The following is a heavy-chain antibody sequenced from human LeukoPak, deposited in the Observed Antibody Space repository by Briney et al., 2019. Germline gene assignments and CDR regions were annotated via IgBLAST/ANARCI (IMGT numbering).Heavy chain of an antibody. V-gene: IGHV3-23*01. CDR1: GFTFSSYA. D-gene: IGHD3-22*01. CDR3: AKERDDYNTVFDL. Sequence: GGSLRLSCAASGFTFSSYAMSWVRQPPGKGLEWVSAIGATGPYYADSVKGRFTISRDNSRNTVYLQMHSLRAGDTAVYYCAKERDDYNTVFDLWGQGTLVTVSS. CDR2: IGATGP. J-gene: IGHJ4*02.